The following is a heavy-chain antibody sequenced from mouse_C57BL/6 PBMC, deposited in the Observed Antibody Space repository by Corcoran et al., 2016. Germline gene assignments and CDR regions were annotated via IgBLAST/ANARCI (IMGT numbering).Heavy chain of an antibody. V-gene: IGHV3-6*01. CDR3: AIVYYDYEFAY. CDR2: ISYDGSN. CDR1: GYSITSGYY. J-gene: IGHJ3*01. D-gene: IGHD2-4*01. Sequence: DVQLQESGPGLVKPSQSLSLTCSVTGYSITSGYYWNWIRQFPGNKLEWMGYISYDGSNNYNPSLKNRISITRDTSKNQFFLKLNSVTTEDTATYYCAIVYYDYEFAYWGQGTLVTVS.